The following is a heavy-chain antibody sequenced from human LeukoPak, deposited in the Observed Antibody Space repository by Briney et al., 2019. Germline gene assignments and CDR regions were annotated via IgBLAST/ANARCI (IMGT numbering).Heavy chain of an antibody. D-gene: IGHD3-3*01. V-gene: IGHV3-11*05. Sequence: GGSLRLSCAASGFTFSDYYMSWIRQAPGKGLEWVSYISSSSSYIYYADSVKGRFTISRDNAKNSLYLQMNSLRAEDTAVYYCAKDPNGDYIGTFDIWGQGTMVTVSS. CDR1: GFTFSDYY. CDR3: AKDPNGDYIGTFDI. CDR2: ISSSSSYI. J-gene: IGHJ3*02.